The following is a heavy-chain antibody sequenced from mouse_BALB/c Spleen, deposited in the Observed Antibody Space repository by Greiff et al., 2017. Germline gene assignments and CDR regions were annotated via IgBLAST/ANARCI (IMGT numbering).Heavy chain of an antibody. CDR3: ARQELPFAY. CDR1: AVDFSRYW. CDR2: INPDSSTI. V-gene: IGHV4-1*02. D-gene: IGHD1-1*01. J-gene: IGHJ3*01. Sequence: SAAAVDFSRYWMSWVRQAPGKGLEWIGEINPDSSTINYTPSLKDKFIISRDNAKNTLYLQMSKVRSEDTALYYCARQELPFAYWGQGTLVTVSA.